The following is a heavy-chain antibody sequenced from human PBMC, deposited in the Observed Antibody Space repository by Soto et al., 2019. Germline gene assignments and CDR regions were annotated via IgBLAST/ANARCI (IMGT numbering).Heavy chain of an antibody. Sequence: GGSLRLSCAASGFTFSSYAMSWVRQAPGKGLEWVSVICSSGDRTYYADSVKGRFTISRDNSKNTLYMQMNSLRAEDTAVYYCAKQQGPGTPYYYAMDVWGQGTTVTSP. J-gene: IGHJ6*02. CDR3: AKQQGPGTPYYYAMDV. CDR2: ICSSGDRT. D-gene: IGHD1-1*01. CDR1: GFTFSSYA. V-gene: IGHV3-23*01.